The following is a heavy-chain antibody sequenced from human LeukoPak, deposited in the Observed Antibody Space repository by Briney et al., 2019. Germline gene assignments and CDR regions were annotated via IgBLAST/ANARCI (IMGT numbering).Heavy chain of an antibody. CDR3: ARDLDQGGAFDI. V-gene: IGHV1-69*06. CDR1: GGTFSSYA. CDR2: IIPIFGTA. J-gene: IGHJ3*02. D-gene: IGHD1-26*01. Sequence: GASVKVSCKASGGTFSSYAISWVRQAPGQGLEWMGGIIPIFGTANYAQKFQGRVTITADKSTSTAYMELSSLRSEDTAVYYCARDLDQGGAFDIWGQGTMVTVSS.